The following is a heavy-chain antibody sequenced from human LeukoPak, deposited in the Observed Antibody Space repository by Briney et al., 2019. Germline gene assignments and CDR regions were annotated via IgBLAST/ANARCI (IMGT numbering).Heavy chain of an antibody. Sequence: GGSLRLSCAASGFTFSSYGMRWVRQAPGKGLEWVAVISYDGSNKYYADSVKGRFTISRDNSKNTLYLQMNSLRAEDTAVYYCAKDFGHSSSWYYFDYWGQGTLVTVSS. CDR1: GFTFSSYG. CDR3: AKDFGHSSSWYYFDY. V-gene: IGHV3-30*18. CDR2: ISYDGSNK. D-gene: IGHD6-13*01. J-gene: IGHJ4*02.